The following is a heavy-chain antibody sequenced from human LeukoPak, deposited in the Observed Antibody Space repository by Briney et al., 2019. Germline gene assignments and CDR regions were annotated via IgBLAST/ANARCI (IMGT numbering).Heavy chain of an antibody. CDR2: INTSGGST. D-gene: IGHD6-13*01. J-gene: IGHJ4*02. V-gene: IGHV1-46*01. CDR3: ARGRDMAIAAAGLGNFDY. Sequence: ASVKVSCKASGYTFTSYYMHWVRQAPGQGLEWMGIINTSGGSTSYAQKFQGRVTMTRDTSTSTVYMELSSLRSGDTAVYYCARGRDMAIAAAGLGNFDYWGQGTLVTVSS. CDR1: GYTFTSYY.